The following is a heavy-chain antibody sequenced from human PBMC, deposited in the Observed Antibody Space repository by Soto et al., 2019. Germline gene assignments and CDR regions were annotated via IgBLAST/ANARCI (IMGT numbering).Heavy chain of an antibody. J-gene: IGHJ3*02. CDR2: ISYDGSNK. CDR1: GFTFSSYA. Sequence: VGSLRLSCAASGFTFSSYAMHWVRQAPGKGLEWVAVISYDGSNKYYADSVKGRFTISRDNSKNTLYLQMNSLRAEDTAVYYCARDGTDHDAFDIWGQGTMVTVSS. CDR3: ARDGTDHDAFDI. V-gene: IGHV3-30-3*01. D-gene: IGHD6-13*01.